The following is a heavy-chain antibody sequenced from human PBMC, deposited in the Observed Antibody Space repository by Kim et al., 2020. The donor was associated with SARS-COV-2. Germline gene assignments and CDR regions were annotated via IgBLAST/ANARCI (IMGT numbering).Heavy chain of an antibody. CDR2: IHYSGST. CDR3: ARLGILAVAGLNYYHSMDV. CDR1: SDSVTTYY. J-gene: IGHJ6*02. Sequence: SETLSLTCAVSSDSVTTYYWSWIRQPPGKGLEWIGYIHYSGSTNYNPSLKSRVTMSLDTSNNQFSLKVTSVTAADTAVYYCARLGILAVAGLNYYHSMDVWGQGTTVTVSS. D-gene: IGHD6-19*01. V-gene: IGHV4-59*08.